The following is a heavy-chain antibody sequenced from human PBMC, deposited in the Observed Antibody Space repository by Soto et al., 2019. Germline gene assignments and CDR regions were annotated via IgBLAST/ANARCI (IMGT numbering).Heavy chain of an antibody. CDR1: GGSINGGGYY. Sequence: PSETLSLTCTVSGGSINGGGYYWSWIRQHPGKGLEWIGYIYYSGSTYYNPSLKSRVTISIDTSKNQLSLKLGPVTAADTAVYYCARAQTIFGIITVFDYWGQGTLVTVSS. D-gene: IGHD3-3*01. CDR3: ARAQTIFGIITVFDY. J-gene: IGHJ4*02. V-gene: IGHV4-31*03. CDR2: IYYSGST.